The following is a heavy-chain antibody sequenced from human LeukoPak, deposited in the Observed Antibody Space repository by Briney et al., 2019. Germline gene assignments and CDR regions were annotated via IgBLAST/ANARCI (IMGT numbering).Heavy chain of an antibody. J-gene: IGHJ4*02. Sequence: GGSLRLSCAASGFTFSSYGMHWVRQAPGKGLEWVAVIWYDGSNKYYADSVKGRFTISRDNSKNTLYLQMNSLRAEDTAVYYCARAVGYSSSWYTDYWGQGTLVTVSS. V-gene: IGHV3-33*01. CDR3: ARAVGYSSSWYTDY. CDR1: GFTFSSYG. CDR2: IWYDGSNK. D-gene: IGHD6-13*01.